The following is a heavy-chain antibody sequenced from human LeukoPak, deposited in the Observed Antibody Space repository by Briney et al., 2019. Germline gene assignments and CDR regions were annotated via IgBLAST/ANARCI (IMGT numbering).Heavy chain of an antibody. Sequence: SETLSLTCAVYGGSFSGYYWSWIRQPPGKGLEWIGEINHSGSTNYNPSLKSRVTISVDTSKNQFYLKLSAVTAADKAVYYCARAGLRSGGSCYLFDPGGQGTRVTVSS. J-gene: IGHJ5*02. CDR2: INHSGST. CDR1: GGSFSGYY. V-gene: IGHV4-34*01. D-gene: IGHD2-15*01. CDR3: ARAGLRSGGSCYLFDP.